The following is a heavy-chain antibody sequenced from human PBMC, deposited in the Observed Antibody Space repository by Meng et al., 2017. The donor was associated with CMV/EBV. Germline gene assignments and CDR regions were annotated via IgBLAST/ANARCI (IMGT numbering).Heavy chain of an antibody. J-gene: IGHJ2*01. CDR2: INHSGST. CDR3: ARGLATWVPAASAYWYFDL. Sequence: LRLSCAVYGGSFSRYYWSWIRQPPGKVLEWIGEINHSGSTNYNPSLKSRVTISVDTSKNQFSLKLGSVTAADTAVYSCARGLATWVPAASAYWYFDLWGRGTLVTVSS. CDR1: GGSFSRYY. V-gene: IGHV4-34*01. D-gene: IGHD2-2*01.